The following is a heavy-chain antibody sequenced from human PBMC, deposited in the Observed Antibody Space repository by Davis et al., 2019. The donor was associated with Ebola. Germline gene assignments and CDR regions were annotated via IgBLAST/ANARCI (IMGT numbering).Heavy chain of an antibody. V-gene: IGHV4-31*03. CDR1: GVSISSGAYC. CDR3: ARDSWIQEGYFQH. J-gene: IGHJ1*01. Sequence: LRLSCSVSGVSISSGAYCWSWIRQHPGKGLEYIGYIYYSGTTYYNPSLKSRVAISIDTSKNQISLKLTSVTAADTAVYYCARDSWIQEGYFQHWGQGTLVTVSS. D-gene: IGHD5-18*01. CDR2: IYYSGTT.